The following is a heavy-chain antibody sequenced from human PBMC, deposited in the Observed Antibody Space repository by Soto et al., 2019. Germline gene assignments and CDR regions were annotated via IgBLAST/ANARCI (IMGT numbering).Heavy chain of an antibody. D-gene: IGHD3-10*02. CDR1: GGSISSSSYY. CDR3: ARGSAYYYVPEDY. Sequence: PSETLSLTCTVSGGSISSSSYYWGWIRQTPGKGLEWIGSIYYSGSTYYNPSLKSRVTISVDTSKNQFSLKLSSVTAADTAVYYCARGSAYYYVPEDYWGQGTLVTVSS. J-gene: IGHJ4*02. V-gene: IGHV4-39*01. CDR2: IYYSGST.